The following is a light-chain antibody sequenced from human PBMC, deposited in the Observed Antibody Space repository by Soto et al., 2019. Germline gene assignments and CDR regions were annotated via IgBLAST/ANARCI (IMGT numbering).Light chain of an antibody. CDR1: QSVRSTY. V-gene: IGKV3-20*01. CDR3: QQDGNSPRT. Sequence: EIVLTQSPGTLSLSPGERATLSCRASQSVRSTYLAWYQQKPGQAPRLLIYGASSRATGIPDRFSGSGSGTDFTLTISRLEPEDVAVYFCQQDGNSPRTLGQGTRRQI. J-gene: IGKJ5*01. CDR2: GAS.